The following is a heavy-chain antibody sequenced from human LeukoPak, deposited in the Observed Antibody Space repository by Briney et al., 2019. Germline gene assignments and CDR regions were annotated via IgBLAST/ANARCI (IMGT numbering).Heavy chain of an antibody. CDR2: IIPIFGTS. CDR3: ARGGYYDTSGYYHFDY. Sequence: SVKVSCKASGGTFTSYAFSWVRLAPGQGLEWMGGIIPIFGTSNYAQKFQGRVTITADKSTSTAYMELSSLRSEDTAVYYCARGGYYDTSGYYHFDYWGQGTLVTVSS. D-gene: IGHD3-22*01. CDR1: GGTFTSYA. V-gene: IGHV1-69*06. J-gene: IGHJ4*02.